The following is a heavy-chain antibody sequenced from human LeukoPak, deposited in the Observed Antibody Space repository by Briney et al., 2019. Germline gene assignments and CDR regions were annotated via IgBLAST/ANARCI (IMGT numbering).Heavy chain of an antibody. D-gene: IGHD2-2*01. J-gene: IGHJ5*02. CDR1: GGSFTDYY. CDR2: INHSGST. CDR3: ASACINCYGRGWLDP. V-gene: IGHV4-34*01. Sequence: PSETLSLTCAVYGGSFTDYYWTWIRQPPGKGLEWIGEINHSGSTNYNPSLKSQITISVDTSKNQFSLNLNSVTAADTAVYYCASACINCYGRGWLDPWGQGTLVTVSS.